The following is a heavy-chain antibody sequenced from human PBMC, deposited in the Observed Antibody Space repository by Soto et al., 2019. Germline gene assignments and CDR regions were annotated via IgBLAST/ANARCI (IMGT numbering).Heavy chain of an antibody. Sequence: GASVKVSCKASGYTFTSYAMHWVRQAPGQRLEWMGWINAGNGNTKYSQKFQGRVTITRDTSASTAYMELSSLRSEDTAVYYCARDFLGIAAAGTNYWGQGTLVTVSS. CDR2: INAGNGNT. V-gene: IGHV1-3*01. J-gene: IGHJ4*02. D-gene: IGHD6-13*01. CDR1: GYTFTSYA. CDR3: ARDFLGIAAAGTNY.